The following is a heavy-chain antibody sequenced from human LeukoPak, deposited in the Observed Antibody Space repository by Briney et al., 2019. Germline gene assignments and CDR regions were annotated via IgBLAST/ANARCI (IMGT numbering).Heavy chain of an antibody. D-gene: IGHD6-19*01. V-gene: IGHV3-74*01. CDR2: INSDGSGT. CDR3: ATDRGWYFQY. CDR1: GFTFSSYW. J-gene: IGHJ4*02. Sequence: GGSLRLSCAASGFTFSSYWMHWVRQAPGKGLVWVGRINSDGSGTRYADSVKGRFTISRDNSKSTLFLQMNSLRAEDTAVFYCATDRGWYFQYWGRGTLVTVSS.